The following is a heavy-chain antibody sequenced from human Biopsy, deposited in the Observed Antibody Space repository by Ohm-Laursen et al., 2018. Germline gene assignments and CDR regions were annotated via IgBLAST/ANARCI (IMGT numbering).Heavy chain of an antibody. CDR1: GDSISSYY. CDR2: VYYTGST. D-gene: IGHD3-22*01. J-gene: IGHJ2*01. CDR3: ARDRGFYSDRTVPGYFDL. V-gene: IGHV4-59*01. Sequence: SEILSLTCTVSGDSISSYYWSWIRQPPGKGLEWIGYVYYTGSTDYNPSLQSRVTISVDTSKNHFSLRLRSVTPADTAIYYCARDRGFYSDRTVPGYFDLWGRDTLVTVSS.